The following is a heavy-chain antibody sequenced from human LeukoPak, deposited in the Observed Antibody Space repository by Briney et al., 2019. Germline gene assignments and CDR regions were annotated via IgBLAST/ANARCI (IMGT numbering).Heavy chain of an antibody. CDR2: TRNKANSYTT. CDR1: EFTFSDHY. D-gene: IGHD1-26*01. V-gene: IGHV3-72*01. Sequence: PGGSLRLSCATSEFTFSDHYMDWVRQAPGKGLEWLARTRNKANSYTTEYAASVKGRFTISRDDSKKSVYLQMTSLKIEDTAIYYCARGCEGCGQRAFDIWGQGTMVAVSS. J-gene: IGHJ3*02. CDR3: ARGCEGCGQRAFDI.